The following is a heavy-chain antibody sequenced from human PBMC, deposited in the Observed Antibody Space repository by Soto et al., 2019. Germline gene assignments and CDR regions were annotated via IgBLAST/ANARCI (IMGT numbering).Heavy chain of an antibody. V-gene: IGHV1-8*01. CDR2: MNPNSGNT. CDR1: GYAFTSYD. J-gene: IGHJ4*02. Sequence: QVQLVQSGAEVKKPRASVKVSCKASGYAFTSYDINWVRQAPGQGVEWMGWMNPNSGNTGYAQKIQGRVTMTRNTSISTAYMELSSLRSEDTAVYYCARGWRCSGGSCYYFDYWGQGTLVTVSS. CDR3: ARGWRCSGGSCYYFDY. D-gene: IGHD2-15*01.